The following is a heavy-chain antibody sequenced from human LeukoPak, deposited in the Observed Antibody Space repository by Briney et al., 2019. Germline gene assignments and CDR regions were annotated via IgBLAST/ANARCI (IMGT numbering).Heavy chain of an antibody. CDR1: GFTFTSYA. V-gene: IGHV3-23*01. CDR2: ITGSGDTT. CDR3: AKRITMVRGVIRREYYFDY. Sequence: GGSLRLSCAASGFTFTSYAMSWVRQAPGKGLEWVSAITGSGDTTYYAASVKGRFTISRDNSKNTLYLQMSSLRAEDTAIYYCAKRITMVRGVIRREYYFDYWGQGTLVTVSS. J-gene: IGHJ4*02. D-gene: IGHD3-10*01.